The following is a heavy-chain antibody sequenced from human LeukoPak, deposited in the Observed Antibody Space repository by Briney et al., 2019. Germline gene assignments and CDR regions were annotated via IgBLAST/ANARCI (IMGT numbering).Heavy chain of an antibody. Sequence: ASVKVSCKTSGYPFTTYEINWVRQAAGQGLEWMGWVHPNTGNTAYAQRFQGRVTMTRDTSISKAYMELSSLTSNDTAVYFCARGPRNDPWGQGTLVTVSS. V-gene: IGHV1-8*01. D-gene: IGHD1-14*01. CDR2: VHPNTGNT. J-gene: IGHJ5*02. CDR1: GYPFTTYE. CDR3: ARGPRNDP.